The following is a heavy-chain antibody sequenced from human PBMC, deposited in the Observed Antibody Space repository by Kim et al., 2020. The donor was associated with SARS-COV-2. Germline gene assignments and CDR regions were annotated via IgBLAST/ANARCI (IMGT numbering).Heavy chain of an antibody. D-gene: IGHD2-15*01. V-gene: IGHV4-39*01. CDR1: GGSISSSNY. Sequence: SETLSLTCTVSGGSISSSNYWGWIRQPPGKGLEWIATISYSGTTYYKPSLGSRVTISLDTSNNRFSLKLTSVIATDTAMDYCARHYSLSTWSTEYAFDIWGRGTMLTVSS. J-gene: IGHJ3*02. CDR3: ARHYSLSTWSTEYAFDI. CDR2: ISYSGTT.